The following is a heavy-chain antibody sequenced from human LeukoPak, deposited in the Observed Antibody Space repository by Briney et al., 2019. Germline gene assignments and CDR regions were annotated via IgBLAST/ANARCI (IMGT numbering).Heavy chain of an antibody. CDR3: ARDLAAAGTV. V-gene: IGHV3-30*04. CDR1: GFTFSSYA. CDR2: ISYDGSNK. J-gene: IGHJ4*02. Sequence: GGPLRLSCAPSGFTFSSYAMHWVRQAPGKGLEWVAVISYDGSNKYYADSVKGRFTISRDNSKNTLYLQMNSLRAEDTAVYYCARDLAAAGTVWGQGTLVTVSS. D-gene: IGHD6-13*01.